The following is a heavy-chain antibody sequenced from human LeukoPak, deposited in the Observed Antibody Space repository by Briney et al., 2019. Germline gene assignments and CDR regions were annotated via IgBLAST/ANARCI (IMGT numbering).Heavy chain of an antibody. V-gene: IGHV4-34*01. J-gene: IGHJ6*02. Sequence: KPSQTLSLTCAVYGGSFSGYYWSWIRQPPGKGLEWIGEINHSGSTSYNPSLKSRVTISVDTSKNQFSLKLSSVTAADTAVYYCARVVDHYYGSGSYPLYYYYYGMDVWGQGTTVTVSS. D-gene: IGHD3-10*01. CDR3: ARVVDHYYGSGSYPLYYYYYGMDV. CDR2: INHSGST. CDR1: GGSFSGYY.